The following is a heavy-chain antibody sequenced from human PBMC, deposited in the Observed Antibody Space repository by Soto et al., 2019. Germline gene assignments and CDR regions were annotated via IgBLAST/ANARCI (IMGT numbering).Heavy chain of an antibody. D-gene: IGHD3-22*01. CDR1: GLAFNNYA. CDR3: ARDLNVYYYDSSGYY. Sequence: QVPLVESGGGVVQPGRSLRLSCAASGLAFNNYAMHWVRQAPGKGLEWVAVISYDGNNRYYADSVKGRFTISRDNSKNTLFLQINSLRAEDTAVYYCARDLNVYYYDSSGYYWGQGTLVTVSS. V-gene: IGHV3-30-3*01. J-gene: IGHJ4*02. CDR2: ISYDGNNR.